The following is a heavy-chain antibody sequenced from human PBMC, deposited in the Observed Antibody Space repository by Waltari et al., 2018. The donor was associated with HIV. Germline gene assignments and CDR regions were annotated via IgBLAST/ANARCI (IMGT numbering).Heavy chain of an antibody. Sequence: QVQLQESGPGLVKPSETLSLTCGVSGGSISTYNWWIWVRQAPGKGLEWIGEMYHSGSTNYNPSLKSRVTISVDKSKNQFSLKVNSVTAADTAVYYCARAVTGDHGASWLDPWGQGILVTVSS. J-gene: IGHJ5*02. CDR3: ARAVTGDHGASWLDP. CDR2: MYHSGST. CDR1: GGSISTYNW. D-gene: IGHD4-17*01. V-gene: IGHV4-4*02.